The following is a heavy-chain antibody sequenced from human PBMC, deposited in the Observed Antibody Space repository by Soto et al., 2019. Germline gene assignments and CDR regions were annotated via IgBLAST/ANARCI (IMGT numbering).Heavy chain of an antibody. CDR2: ISGSGGST. CDR3: AKDLTFYDYVWGSYRSPQAIF. CDR1: GFTFSSYA. D-gene: IGHD3-16*02. J-gene: IGHJ4*02. Sequence: PGGSLRLSCAASGFTFSSYAMSWVRQAPGKGLEWVSAISGSGGSTYYADSVKGRFTISRDNSKNTLYLQMNSLRAEDTAVYYCAKDLTFYDYVWGSYRSPQAIFWGQGTLVTVSS. V-gene: IGHV3-23*01.